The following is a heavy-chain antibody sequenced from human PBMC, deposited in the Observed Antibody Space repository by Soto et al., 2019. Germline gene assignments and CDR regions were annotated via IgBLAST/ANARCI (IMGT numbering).Heavy chain of an antibody. CDR1: GFTFSTGW. CDR3: ARESEDLTSNFDY. J-gene: IGHJ4*02. Sequence: GGSLRLSCAASGFTFSTGWMHWVRQAPGKGLEWVSSISSTTNYIYYADSMEGRFTVSRDNAKNSVYLEMNSLSAEDTAVYYCARESEDLTSNFDYWGQGTLVTVSS. V-gene: IGHV3-21*01. CDR2: ISSTTNYI.